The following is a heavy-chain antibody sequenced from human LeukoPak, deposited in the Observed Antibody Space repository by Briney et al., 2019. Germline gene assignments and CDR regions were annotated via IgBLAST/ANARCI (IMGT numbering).Heavy chain of an antibody. D-gene: IGHD7-27*01. CDR1: GYSFTTYW. V-gene: IGHV5-51*01. J-gene: IGHJ4*02. CDR3: ARPNWGNTLDY. CDR2: IYPGDSDT. Sequence: GESLNISCKGSGYSFTTYWIGWVRQMPGKGLEWMGIIYPGDSDTIYSPSFQGQVTISADKSISTVYLQWSSLQASDTAIYYCARPNWGNTLDYWGQGTLVTVSS.